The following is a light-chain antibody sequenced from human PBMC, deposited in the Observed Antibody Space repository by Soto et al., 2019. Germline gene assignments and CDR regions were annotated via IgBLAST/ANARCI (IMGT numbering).Light chain of an antibody. CDR1: QAINTY. J-gene: IGKJ5*01. CDR3: QQSYSTLLFT. V-gene: IGKV1-39*01. CDR2: GTS. Sequence: DIQMTQSPSFLSASVGDRVTISCRASQAINTYLNWYQQKPGKAPKLLIYGTSDLQHGVPSRFRGGGSGPDFTLTISSLHPEDFATYHCQQSYSTLLFTFGQGTRLEV.